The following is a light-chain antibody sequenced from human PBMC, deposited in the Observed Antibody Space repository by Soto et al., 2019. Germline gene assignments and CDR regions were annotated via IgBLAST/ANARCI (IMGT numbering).Light chain of an antibody. CDR2: AAS. CDR3: QQSYSNPRT. J-gene: IGKJ1*01. V-gene: IGKV1-39*01. Sequence: DIQMTQSPSSLSASIGDRVTITCRASQSISGYLSWYQQRPGKAPKLLLYAASSLKSGVPSRFSGSGYGTDFTLTISSLQPEDFATYFCQQSYSNPRTFGQGTKVEIK. CDR1: QSISGY.